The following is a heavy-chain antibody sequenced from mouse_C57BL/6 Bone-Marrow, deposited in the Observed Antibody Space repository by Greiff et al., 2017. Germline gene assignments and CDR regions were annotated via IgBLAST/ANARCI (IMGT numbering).Heavy chain of an antibody. D-gene: IGHD2-4*01. J-gene: IGHJ3*01. Sequence: EVQRVESGGGLVQPGESLKLSCESNEYEFPSHDMSWVRKTPEKRLELVAAINSDGGSTYYPDTMERRFIISRDNTKKTLYLQMGSLRSEDTALFYCAIYYDYDVRFAYWGQGTLVTVSA. CDR2: INSDGGST. V-gene: IGHV5-2*01. CDR1: EYEFPSHD. CDR3: AIYYDYDVRFAY.